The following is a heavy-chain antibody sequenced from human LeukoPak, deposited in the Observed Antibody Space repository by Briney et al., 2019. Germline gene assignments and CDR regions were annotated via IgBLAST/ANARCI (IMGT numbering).Heavy chain of an antibody. V-gene: IGHV3-64*01. CDR1: GFTFSSYA. CDR3: ASAADDAFDI. CDR2: ISSNGGST. Sequence: GGSLRLSCAASGFTFSSYAMHWVRQAPGKGLEYVSAISSNGGSTYYANSVKGRFTISRDNSKNTLYLQMNSLRAEDTAVYYCASAADDAFDIWGQGTMVTVSS. D-gene: IGHD6-25*01. J-gene: IGHJ3*02.